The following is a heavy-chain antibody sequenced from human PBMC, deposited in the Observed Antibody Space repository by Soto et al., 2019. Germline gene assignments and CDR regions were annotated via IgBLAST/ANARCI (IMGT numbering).Heavy chain of an antibody. CDR1: GGTFSIYT. CDR3: AREVPPDIAWFDP. Sequence: QVQLVQSGAEVKKPGSSVKVSCKASGGTFSIYTISWVRQAPGQGLEWMGGSANSAQKFQGRLTVTADESTSTVYLELSSLTSEDTAVYYFAREVPPDIAWFDPWGQGTLVSVSS. V-gene: IGHV1-69*01. J-gene: IGHJ5*02. D-gene: IGHD2-15*01. CDR2: GSA.